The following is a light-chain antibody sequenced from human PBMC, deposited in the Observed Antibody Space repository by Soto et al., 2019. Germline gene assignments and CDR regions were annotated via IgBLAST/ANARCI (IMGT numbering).Light chain of an antibody. CDR3: QQYGGSPPT. CDR1: QSVSNY. J-gene: IGKJ1*01. V-gene: IGKV3-20*01. CDR2: GAS. Sequence: EIVLTQSPGTLSLSPGERATLSCRASQSVSNYLAWYQQKPGQAPRLLIYGASRRATVIPDRFSGSGSGTDFTLTISRLEPEDVAVYYCQQYGGSPPTFGQGTNVDIK.